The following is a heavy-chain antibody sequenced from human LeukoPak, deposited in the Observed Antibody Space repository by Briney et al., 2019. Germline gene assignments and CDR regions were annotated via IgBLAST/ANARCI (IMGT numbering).Heavy chain of an antibody. CDR3: ARVRITIFGVEKYYFDY. CDR1: GYTFTSYY. V-gene: IGHV1-46*01. Sequence: GASVKVSCKASGYTFTSYYMHWLRQAPGQGLEWMGIINPSGGSTSYAQKFQGRVTMTRDTSTSTVYMELSSLRSEDTAVYYCARVRITIFGVEKYYFDYWGQGTLVTVSS. J-gene: IGHJ4*02. CDR2: INPSGGST. D-gene: IGHD3-3*01.